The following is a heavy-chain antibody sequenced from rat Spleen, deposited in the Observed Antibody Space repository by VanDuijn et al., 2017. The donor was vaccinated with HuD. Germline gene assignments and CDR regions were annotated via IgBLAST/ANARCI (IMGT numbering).Heavy chain of an antibody. CDR1: GFTFSNYG. V-gene: IGHV5-29*01. Sequence: EVQLVESGGGLVQPGRSLKLSCAASGFTFSNYGMAWVRQAPTKGLEWVATISYDGSSTYYPDSVKGRFTISRDNAKSTLYLQMNSLRSEDTATYYCTREGEPYWGQGVMVTVSS. D-gene: IGHD1-11*01. CDR3: TREGEPY. J-gene: IGHJ2*01. CDR2: ISYDGSST.